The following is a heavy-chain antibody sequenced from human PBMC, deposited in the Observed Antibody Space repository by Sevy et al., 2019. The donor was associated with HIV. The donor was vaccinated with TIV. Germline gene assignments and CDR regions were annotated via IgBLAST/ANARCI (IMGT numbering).Heavy chain of an antibody. D-gene: IGHD3-10*02. J-gene: IGHJ6*02. CDR3: ARDHDVHNDDIFVAYYYGMDV. CDR1: GFAVSDNC. Sequence: GGCLRLSCAVSGFAVSDNCMSWVRQSPGKGLEWVSVIFSGGRTSYADSVKGRFTVSRDNSRNTRYLQMDNLRAEDTATYYCARDHDVHNDDIFVAYYYGMDVWGQGTTVTVSS. V-gene: IGHV3-53*01. CDR2: IFSGGRT.